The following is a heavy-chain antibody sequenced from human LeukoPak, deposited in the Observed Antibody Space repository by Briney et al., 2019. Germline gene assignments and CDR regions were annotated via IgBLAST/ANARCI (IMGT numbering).Heavy chain of an antibody. CDR3: TTVTLRPVGL. V-gene: IGHV3-15*05. J-gene: IGHJ4*02. CDR1: GFTVSSNY. Sequence: GGSLRLSCAASGFTVSSNYMSWVRQAPGKGLEWVGRIKSKTDGGTTDYAAPVKGRFTISRDDSKNTLFLQVNSLKIEDTAVYYCTTVTLRPVGLWGQGTLVTVSS. CDR2: IKSKTDGGTT. D-gene: IGHD3-10*01.